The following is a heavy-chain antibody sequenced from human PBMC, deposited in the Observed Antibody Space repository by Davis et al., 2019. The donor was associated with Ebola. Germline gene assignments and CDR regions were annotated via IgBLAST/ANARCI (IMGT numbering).Heavy chain of an antibody. V-gene: IGHV4-39*01. J-gene: IGHJ6*02. CDR1: GGSISSSSYY. CDR2: IYYSGST. CDR3: ARGRIRVPPGMDV. Sequence: MPSETLSLTCTVSGGSISSSSYYWGWIRQPPGKGLEWIGSIYYSGSTYYNPSLKSRVTISVDTSKNQFSLKLSSVTAADTAVYYCARGRIRVPPGMDVWGQGTTVTVSS.